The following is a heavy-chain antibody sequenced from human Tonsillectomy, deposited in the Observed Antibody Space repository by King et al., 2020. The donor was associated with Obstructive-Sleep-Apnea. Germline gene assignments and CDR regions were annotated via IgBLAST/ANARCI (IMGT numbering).Heavy chain of an antibody. CDR1: GYSISSGHY. CDR2: IYHSGIT. Sequence: HVQLQESGPGLVKPSETLSLTCAVSGYSISSGHYWGWIRQPPGKGLEWIGSIYHSGITYYNQSLKSRVTMSVDTSKNQFSLKVSSVTAADTATYFCARVAAAAAPPFDYWGQGTLVTVSS. CDR3: ARVAAAAAPPFDY. J-gene: IGHJ4*02. V-gene: IGHV4-38-2*01. D-gene: IGHD6-13*01.